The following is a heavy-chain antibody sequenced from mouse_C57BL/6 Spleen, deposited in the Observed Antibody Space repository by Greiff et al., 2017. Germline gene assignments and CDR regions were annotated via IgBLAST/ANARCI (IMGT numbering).Heavy chain of an antibody. CDR1: GYAFSSSW. V-gene: IGHV1-82*01. Sequence: QVQLQQSGPELVKPGASVKISCKASGYAFSSSWMNWVKQRPGKGLEWIGRIYPGDGDTNYNGKFKGKATLTADKSSSPAYMHISSLTSEDSAVYFCARGPLGSYIDYWGQGTTLTVSS. J-gene: IGHJ2*01. D-gene: IGHD1-1*01. CDR2: IYPGDGDT. CDR3: ARGPLGSYIDY.